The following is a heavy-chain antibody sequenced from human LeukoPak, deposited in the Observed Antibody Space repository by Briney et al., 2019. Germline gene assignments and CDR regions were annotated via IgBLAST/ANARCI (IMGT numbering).Heavy chain of an antibody. CDR1: GFTFSDYY. V-gene: IGHV3-11*01. D-gene: IGHD3-16*01. CDR2: ISRTI. J-gene: IGHJ3*02. CDR3: ARRIWGADSQSHTFDI. Sequence: GGSLRLSCAASGFTFSDYYMGWIRQAPGKGLEWISYISRTIYYADSVKGRFTISRDNAKNSLYLRMNSLRAEDTAVYYCARRIWGADSQSHTFDIWGQGTMVTVSS.